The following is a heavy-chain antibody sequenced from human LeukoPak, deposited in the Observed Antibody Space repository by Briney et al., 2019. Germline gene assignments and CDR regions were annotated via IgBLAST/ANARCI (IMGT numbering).Heavy chain of an antibody. CDR1: GFTFINYA. J-gene: IGHJ4*02. V-gene: IGHV3-23*01. CDR3: AKGSSGYIYGDY. D-gene: IGHD5-18*01. Sequence: GGSLRLSCAASGFTFINYAMSWVRQAPGMGLEWVSGISGGSDGTYYADSVKGRFTISRDNSKNTLYLQMNSLRAEDTAIYYCAKGSSGYIYGDYWGQGALVTVSS. CDR2: ISGGSDGT.